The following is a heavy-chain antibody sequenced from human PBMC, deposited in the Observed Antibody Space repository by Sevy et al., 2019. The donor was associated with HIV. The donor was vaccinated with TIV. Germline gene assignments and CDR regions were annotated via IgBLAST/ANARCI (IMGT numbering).Heavy chain of an antibody. D-gene: IGHD3-22*01. CDR1: GFTFNNYG. Sequence: GGFLRLSCAASGFTFNNYGMHCVRQAPGKGLEWVAVIWNDQINKHYADSVKGRFTISRDNSKNTLYLQMNSLRAEDTAVYSCPSLPNNYYDTNRSTGDDAFDLWGRGTTVTVSS. CDR2: IWNDQINK. V-gene: IGHV3-33*04. J-gene: IGHJ3*01. CDR3: PSLPNNYYDTNRSTGDDAFDL.